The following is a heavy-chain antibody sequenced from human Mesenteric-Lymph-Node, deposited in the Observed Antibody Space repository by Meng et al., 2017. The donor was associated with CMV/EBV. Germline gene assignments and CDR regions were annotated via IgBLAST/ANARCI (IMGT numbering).Heavy chain of an antibody. V-gene: IGHV3-23*03. CDR3: AKAQYQLLWRSWFDP. D-gene: IGHD2/OR15-2a*01. J-gene: IGHJ5*02. CDR2: LYSGGSRT. Sequence: CTLSSDAMSWVRQAPGKGREWVSVLYSGGSRTYHADSVKGRFTIARDNSKNTLYLQMNSLRAEDTAVHYCAKAQYQLLWRSWFDPWGQGTLVTVSS. CDR1: CTLSSDA.